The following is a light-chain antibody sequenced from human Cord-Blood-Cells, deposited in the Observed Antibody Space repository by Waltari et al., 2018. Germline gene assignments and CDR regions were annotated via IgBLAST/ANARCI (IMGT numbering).Light chain of an antibody. CDR2: KES. Sequence: SYELPQPPSVSVSPGQTARITCSGDAWPKQSAYWYQQKPGPAPVLVIYKESERTSGFPWPYSGTSSGRTVTLTISGVQAEDEADYYCQSADSSGTYVVFGRGTKLTVL. J-gene: IGLJ2*01. CDR1: AWPKQS. V-gene: IGLV3-25*03. CDR3: QSADSSGTYVV.